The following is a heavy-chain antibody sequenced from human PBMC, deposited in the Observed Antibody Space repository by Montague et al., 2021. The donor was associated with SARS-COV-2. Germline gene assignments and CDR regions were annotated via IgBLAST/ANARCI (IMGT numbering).Heavy chain of an antibody. Sequence: SLRLSCAASGFTFSSYSMNWVRQAPGKGLEWVSSISSSSSYIYYADSVKGRFTISRDNAKNSLYLQMNGLRAEDTAVYYCARDGVYDILTGYWTDWGQGTLVTVSS. CDR1: GFTFSSYS. CDR2: ISSSSSYI. J-gene: IGHJ4*02. V-gene: IGHV3-21*01. D-gene: IGHD3-9*01. CDR3: ARDGVYDILTGYWTD.